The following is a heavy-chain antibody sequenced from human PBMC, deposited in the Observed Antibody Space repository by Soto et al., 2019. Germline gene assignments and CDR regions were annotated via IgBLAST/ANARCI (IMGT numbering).Heavy chain of an antibody. CDR1: GGSISSYY. CDR2: IYYSGST. Sequence: SETLSLTCTVSGGSISSYYWSWIRQPPGKGLEWIGYIYYSGSTNYNPSLKSRVTISVDTSKNQFSLKLSSVTAADTGGYYCARGGSSSDFWGQGTMVTVSS. CDR3: ARGGSSSDF. J-gene: IGHJ4*02. V-gene: IGHV4-59*01. D-gene: IGHD6-6*01.